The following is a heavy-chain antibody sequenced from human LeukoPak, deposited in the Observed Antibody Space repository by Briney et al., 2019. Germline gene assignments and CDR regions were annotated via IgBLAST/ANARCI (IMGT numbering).Heavy chain of an antibody. D-gene: IGHD3-22*01. CDR2: IIPILGIA. Sequence: SVKVSCKASGGTFSSYAISWVRQAPGQGLEWMGRIIPILGIANYAQKFQGRVTITADKSTSTAYMELSSLRSEDTAVYYCAGDVGYYYDSSGYYYDYWGQGTLVTVSS. V-gene: IGHV1-69*04. J-gene: IGHJ4*02. CDR1: GGTFSSYA. CDR3: AGDVGYYYDSSGYYYDY.